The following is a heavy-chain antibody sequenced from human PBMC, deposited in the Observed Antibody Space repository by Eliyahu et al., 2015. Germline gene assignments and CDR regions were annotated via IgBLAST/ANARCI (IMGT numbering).Heavy chain of an antibody. CDR3: ARQVTVTTSGSFLFDY. Sequence: QVQLQESGPGLVKPSETLSLTCTVSGGSISSYDWSWIRQPPGKGLEWIGYIYYSGSTNYNPSLKSRVTISVDTSKNQFSLKLSSVTAADTAVYYCARQVTVTTSGSFLFDYWGQGTLVTVSS. CDR1: GGSISSYD. CDR2: IYYSGST. V-gene: IGHV4-59*08. J-gene: IGHJ4*02. D-gene: IGHD4-17*01.